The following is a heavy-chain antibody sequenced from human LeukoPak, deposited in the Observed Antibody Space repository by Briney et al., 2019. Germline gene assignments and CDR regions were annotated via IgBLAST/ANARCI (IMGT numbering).Heavy chain of an antibody. J-gene: IGHJ4*02. CDR2: IIPIFGTA. CDR1: GGTFSIYA. Sequence: AVTVSFKASGGTFSIYAISWGRQAPGQGLEWVGGIIPIFGTANYAQKFQGRVTITADESTSTAYMELSSLRSEDTAVYYCARGARYNWNQHFDYWGQGTLVTVSS. V-gene: IGHV1-69*13. D-gene: IGHD1-20*01. CDR3: ARGARYNWNQHFDY.